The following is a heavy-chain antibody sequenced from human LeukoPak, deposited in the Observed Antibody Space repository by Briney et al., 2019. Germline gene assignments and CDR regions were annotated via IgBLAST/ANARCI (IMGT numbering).Heavy chain of an antibody. Sequence: GGSLRLSCAASGFTFSDYAMTWVRQAPGKGLEWVATISGSGVMTYYADSVKGRFTVSGDNSKNTLYLQMNSLRAEDTAVYYCAKWAITMVRGVPDYWGQGTLVTVSS. CDR2: ISGSGVMT. CDR3: AKWAITMVRGVPDY. V-gene: IGHV3-23*01. CDR1: GFTFSDYA. J-gene: IGHJ4*02. D-gene: IGHD3-10*01.